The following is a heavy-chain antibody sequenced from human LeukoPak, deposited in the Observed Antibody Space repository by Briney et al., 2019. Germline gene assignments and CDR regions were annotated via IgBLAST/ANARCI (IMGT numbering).Heavy chain of an antibody. CDR3: AISRYCGGDCSEGYYYMDV. CDR2: ISSSGSTI. D-gene: IGHD2-21*01. CDR1: GFTFSDYY. Sequence: PGGSLRLSCAASGFTFSDYYMSWIRQAPGKGLEWVSYISSSGSTIYYADSVKGRFTISRDNAKNSLYLQMNSLRAEDTAVYYCAISRYCGGDCSEGYYYMDVWGKGTTVTVSS. V-gene: IGHV3-11*04. J-gene: IGHJ6*03.